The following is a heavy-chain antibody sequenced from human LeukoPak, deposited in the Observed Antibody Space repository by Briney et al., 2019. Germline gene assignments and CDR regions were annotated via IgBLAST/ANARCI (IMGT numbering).Heavy chain of an antibody. Sequence: ASVKVSCKASGYTFSNYALHWVRQAPGQRLEWMGWINPGNGDTKYSQEFQDRVTIATDTSASTGYMDLRSLRSEDMAVYYWARDREGSGDFDYWGQGTLVTVSS. CDR1: GYTFSNYA. CDR2: INPGNGDT. J-gene: IGHJ4*02. V-gene: IGHV1-3*03. CDR3: ARDREGSGDFDY. D-gene: IGHD3-10*01.